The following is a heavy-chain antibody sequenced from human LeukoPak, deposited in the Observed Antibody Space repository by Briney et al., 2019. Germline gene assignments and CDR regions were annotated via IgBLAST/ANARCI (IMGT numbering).Heavy chain of an antibody. V-gene: IGHV3-48*01. J-gene: IGHJ4*02. CDR2: ISSSSSTI. CDR1: GFTFSSYA. Sequence: PGGSLRLSCAASGFTFSSYAMNWVRQAPGKGLEWVSYISSSSSTIYYADSVKGRFTISRDNAKNSLYLQMNSLRAEDTAVYYCARDQCSGGSCYTVDYWGQGTLVTVSS. CDR3: ARDQCSGGSCYTVDY. D-gene: IGHD2-15*01.